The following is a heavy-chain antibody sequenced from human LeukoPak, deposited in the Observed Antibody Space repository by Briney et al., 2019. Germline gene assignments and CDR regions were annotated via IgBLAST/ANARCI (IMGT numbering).Heavy chain of an antibody. Sequence: SETLSLTCAVYGGSFSGYYWSWIRQPPGKGLEWIGEINHSGSTNYNPSLKSRVTISVDTSKNQFSLKLGSVTAADTAVYYCTIAGYYYGMDVWGQGTTVTVSS. D-gene: IGHD6-13*01. CDR1: GGSFSGYY. CDR2: INHSGST. J-gene: IGHJ6*02. V-gene: IGHV4-34*01. CDR3: TIAGYYYGMDV.